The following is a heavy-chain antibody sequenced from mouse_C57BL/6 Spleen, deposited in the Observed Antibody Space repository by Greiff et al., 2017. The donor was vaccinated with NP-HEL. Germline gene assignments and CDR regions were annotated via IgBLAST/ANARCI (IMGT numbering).Heavy chain of an antibody. Sequence: QVHVKQSGAELVRPGASVTLSCKASGYTFTDYEMHWVKQTPVHGLEWIGAIDPETGGTAYNQKFKGKAILTADKSSSTAYMELRSLTSEDSAVYYCTRGGTGYFDVWGTGTTVTVSS. D-gene: IGHD3-3*01. CDR2: IDPETGGT. V-gene: IGHV1-15*01. CDR1: GYTFTDYE. J-gene: IGHJ1*03. CDR3: TRGGTGYFDV.